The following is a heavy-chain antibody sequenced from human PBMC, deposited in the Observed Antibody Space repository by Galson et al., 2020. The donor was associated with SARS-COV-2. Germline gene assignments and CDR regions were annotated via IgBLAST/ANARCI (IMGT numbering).Heavy chain of an antibody. CDR3: ATGPAMTTVTTGSWFDP. CDR2: FDPEDGET. D-gene: IGHD4-4*01. J-gene: IGHJ5*02. CDR1: GYTLTELS. Sequence: ASVKVSCKVSGYTLTELSMHWVRQAPGQGLEWMGGFDPEDGETIYAQKFQGRVTMTEDTSTDTAYMELSSLRSEDTAVYYCATGPAMTTVTTGSWFDPWGQGTLVTVSS. V-gene: IGHV1-24*01.